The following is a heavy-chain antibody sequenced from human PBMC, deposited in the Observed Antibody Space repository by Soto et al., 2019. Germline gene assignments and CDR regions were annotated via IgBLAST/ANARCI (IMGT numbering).Heavy chain of an antibody. Sequence: GASVKVSCKASGYNFSSYDINWVRQATGQGLEWMGWMNPNSGNTGYAQKFQGRVTMTRNTSIRTAYMELSSLRSEDTAVYYCASASPQTTVTTYSLDYWGQGTLVTVSS. CDR2: MNPNSGNT. J-gene: IGHJ4*02. CDR1: GYNFSSYD. CDR3: ASASPQTTVTTYSLDY. D-gene: IGHD4-17*01. V-gene: IGHV1-8*01.